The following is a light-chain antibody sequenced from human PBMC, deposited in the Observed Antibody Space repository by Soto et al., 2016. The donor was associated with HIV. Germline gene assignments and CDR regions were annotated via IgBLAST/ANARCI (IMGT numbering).Light chain of an antibody. Sequence: SYELTQPPSVSVSPGQTASITCSGDKLVDKYACWYQQKPGQSPVLVIYEDTKRPSGFPERFSGSNSGNTATLTISGTQAMDEADYYCQAWDSSTNYVFGTGTKVTV. J-gene: IGLJ1*01. CDR2: EDT. CDR3: QAWDSSTNYV. V-gene: IGLV3-1*01. CDR1: KLVDKY.